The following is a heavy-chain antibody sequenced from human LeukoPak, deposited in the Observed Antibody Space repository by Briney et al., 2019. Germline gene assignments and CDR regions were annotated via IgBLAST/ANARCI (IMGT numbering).Heavy chain of an antibody. CDR3: AKDPIRDHYDTIPSYYFDS. J-gene: IGHJ4*02. CDR1: GFTFSSYA. D-gene: IGHD3-22*01. V-gene: IGHV3-30*04. Sequence: GGSLRLSCAASGFTFSSYAMHWVRQAPGKGLEWVAVISFDGSNKYYADSVKGRFTISRDNSKNTLYLQMNSLRAEDTAVYYCAKDPIRDHYDTIPSYYFDSWGQGSLVTVSS. CDR2: ISFDGSNK.